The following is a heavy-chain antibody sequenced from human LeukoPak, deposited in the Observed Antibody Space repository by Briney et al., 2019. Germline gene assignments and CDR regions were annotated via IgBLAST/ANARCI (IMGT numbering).Heavy chain of an antibody. CDR1: GGSISSGSYY. D-gene: IGHD3-22*01. CDR2: IYHSGST. J-gene: IGHJ3*02. CDR3: ACLTTADAFDI. Sequence: TSETLSLTCTVSGGSISSGSYYWSWIRQPAGKGLEWIGRIYHSGSTNYNPSLKSRVTISVDTSKNQFSLSLSSVTAADTAVYYCACLTTADAFDIWGQGTMVTVSS. V-gene: IGHV4-61*10.